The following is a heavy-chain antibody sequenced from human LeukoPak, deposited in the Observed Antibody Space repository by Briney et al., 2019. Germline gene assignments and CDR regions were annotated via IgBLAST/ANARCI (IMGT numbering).Heavy chain of an antibody. CDR1: GGSFSGYY. D-gene: IGHD3-22*01. CDR3: ASTNADYYYDS. V-gene: IGHV4-34*01. CDR2: INHSGST. J-gene: IGHJ6*02. Sequence: PSETLSLTCAVYGGSFSGYYWSWIRQPPGKGLEWIGEINHSGSTNYSPSLKSRVTISVDTSKNQFSLKLSSVTAADTAVYYCASTNADYYYDSWGQGTTVTVSS.